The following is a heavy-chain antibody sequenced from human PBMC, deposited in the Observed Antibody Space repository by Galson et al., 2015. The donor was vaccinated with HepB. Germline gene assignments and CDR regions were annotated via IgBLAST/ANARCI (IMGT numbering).Heavy chain of an antibody. CDR2: INPNSGGT. V-gene: IGHV1-2*02. CDR1: GYTFTSYY. J-gene: IGHJ4*02. CDR3: ARGHKIGITIFGVASYFLDC. Sequence: SVKVSCKASGYTFTSYYMHWVRQAPGQGLEWMGWINPNSGGTNYAQKFQGRVTMTRNTSISTAYMELSSLRSEDTAVYYCARGHKIGITIFGVASYFLDCWGQGTLVTVSS. D-gene: IGHD3-3*01.